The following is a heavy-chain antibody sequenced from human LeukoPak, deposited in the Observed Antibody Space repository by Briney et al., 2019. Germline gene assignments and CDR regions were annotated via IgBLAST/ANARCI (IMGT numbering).Heavy chain of an antibody. CDR3: ARYSSSWYMGQNWFDP. CDR2: INPNSGGT. J-gene: IGHJ5*02. CDR1: GYTFTGYY. V-gene: IGHV1-2*02. D-gene: IGHD6-13*01. Sequence: GASVKVSCKASGYTFTGYYMHWVRQAPGQGLEWMGWINPNSGGTNYAQKFQGRVTMTRDTSISTAYMELSRLRSDDTAVYYCARYSSSWYMGQNWFDPWGQGTLVTVSS.